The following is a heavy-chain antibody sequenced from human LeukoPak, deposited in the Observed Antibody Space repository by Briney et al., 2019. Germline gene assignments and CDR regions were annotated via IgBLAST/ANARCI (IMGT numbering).Heavy chain of an antibody. CDR2: INHSGST. CDR1: AGSFSGYY. CDR3: ARASDDIVVVVAARLAFDY. V-gene: IGHV4-34*01. J-gene: IGHJ4*02. Sequence: SETLSLTCAVYAGSFSGYYWSLIRQPPGKGLEWIGEINHSGSTNYNPSLKSRVTISVDTSKNQFSLKLSSVTAADTAVYYCARASDDIVVVVAARLAFDYWGQGTLVTVSS. D-gene: IGHD2-15*01.